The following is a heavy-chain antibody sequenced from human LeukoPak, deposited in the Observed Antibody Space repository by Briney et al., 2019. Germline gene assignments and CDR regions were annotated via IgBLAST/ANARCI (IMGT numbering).Heavy chain of an antibody. V-gene: IGHV1-46*01. D-gene: IGHD3-10*01. Sequence: ASVKVSCKASGYTFTSYYMHWVRQAPGQGLEWMGIINPSGGSTSYAQKFQGRVTMTRDTSTSTVYMELSSLRPEDTAVYYCARDFYYYGSGSYEGGDFDYWGQGTLVTVSS. CDR2: INPSGGST. J-gene: IGHJ4*02. CDR1: GYTFTSYY. CDR3: ARDFYYYGSGSYEGGDFDY.